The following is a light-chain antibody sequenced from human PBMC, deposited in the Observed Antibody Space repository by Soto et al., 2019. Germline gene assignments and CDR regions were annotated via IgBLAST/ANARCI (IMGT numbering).Light chain of an antibody. CDR1: SSDVGGYNY. J-gene: IGLJ1*01. CDR3: CPYAGSYTPYV. Sequence: QSALTQPRSVSGSPGQSVTISCTGTSSDVGGYNYVSWYQQHPGKAPKLIIHDVNKRPSGVPERFSGSKSGNTASLTISGLQAEDESDYYCCPYAGSYTPYVFGTGTKVTVL. CDR2: DVN. V-gene: IGLV2-11*01.